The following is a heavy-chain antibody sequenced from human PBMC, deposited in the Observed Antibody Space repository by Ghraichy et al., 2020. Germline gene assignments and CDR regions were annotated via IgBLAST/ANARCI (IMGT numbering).Heavy chain of an antibody. CDR1: GGSISSYY. Sequence: SETLSLTCTVSGGSISSYYWSWIRQPPGKGLEWIGYIYYSGSTNYNPSLKSRVTISVDTSKNQFSLKLSSVTTADTAVYYCARVGGYCSGGSCYHYYYYYGMDVWGQGTTVTVSS. J-gene: IGHJ6*02. V-gene: IGHV4-59*01. D-gene: IGHD2-15*01. CDR2: IYYSGST. CDR3: ARVGGYCSGGSCYHYYYYYGMDV.